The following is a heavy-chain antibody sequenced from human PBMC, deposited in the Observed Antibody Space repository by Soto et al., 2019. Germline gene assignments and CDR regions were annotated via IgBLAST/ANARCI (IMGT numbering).Heavy chain of an antibody. V-gene: IGHV4-30-4*01. D-gene: IGHD3-3*01. CDR3: AMQRFPYGMDV. CDR1: GGSISSAGYY. J-gene: IGHJ6*02. Sequence: QVQLQESGPGLVKPSQTLSLTCTVSGGSISSAGYYWSWIRQPPGKGLEWIGYIYYSGSTYYNPSLKSRVTISVDTSKHQFSLKLSSVTAADTAVYYCAMQRFPYGMDVWGQGTTVTVPS. CDR2: IYYSGST.